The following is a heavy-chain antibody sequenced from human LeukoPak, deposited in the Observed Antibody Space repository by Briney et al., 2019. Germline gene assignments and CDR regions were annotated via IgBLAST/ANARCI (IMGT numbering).Heavy chain of an antibody. CDR3: ARAGYCSGGSCYGVDY. CDR2: IWYEGSNK. V-gene: IGHV3-33*01. CDR1: GFTFRSYG. D-gene: IGHD2-15*01. Sequence: GGSLRLSCAASGFTFRSYGMHWVRQAPGKGREGVAFIWYEGSNKYYADSVKGRFTISRDNSKNTLYLQMNSLRAEDTAVYYCARAGYCSGGSCYGVDYWGQGTLVTVSS. J-gene: IGHJ4*02.